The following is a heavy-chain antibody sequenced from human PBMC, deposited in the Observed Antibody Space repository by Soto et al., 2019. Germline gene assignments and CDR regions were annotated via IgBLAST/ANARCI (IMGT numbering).Heavy chain of an antibody. CDR3: ARWHLDYDYVWGSYRYTAGPLDY. V-gene: IGHV1-69*13. Sequence: SVKVSCKASGGTFSSYAISWVRQAPGQGLEWMGGIIPIFGTANYAQKFQGRVTITADESTSTAYMELSSLRSEDTAVYYCARWHLDYDYVWGSYRYTAGPLDYWGQGTLVTVSS. CDR2: IIPIFGTA. D-gene: IGHD3-16*02. J-gene: IGHJ4*02. CDR1: GGTFSSYA.